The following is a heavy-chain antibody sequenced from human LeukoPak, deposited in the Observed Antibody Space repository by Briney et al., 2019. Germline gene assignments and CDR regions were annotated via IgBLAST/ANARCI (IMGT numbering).Heavy chain of an antibody. Sequence: GGSLRLSCAASGFTFDDYAMHWVRQAPGKGLEWVSGISWNSGSIGYADSVKGRFTISRDNAKNPLYLQMNSLRAEDTALYYCAKDIRGGSAYYYYYGMDVWGQGTTVTVSS. J-gene: IGHJ6*02. CDR1: GFTFDDYA. D-gene: IGHD3-10*01. CDR3: AKDIRGGSAYYYYYGMDV. V-gene: IGHV3-9*01. CDR2: ISWNSGSI.